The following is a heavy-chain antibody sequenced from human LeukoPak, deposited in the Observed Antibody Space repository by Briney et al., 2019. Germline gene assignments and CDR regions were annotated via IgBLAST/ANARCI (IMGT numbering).Heavy chain of an antibody. D-gene: IGHD6-19*01. J-gene: IGHJ4*02. V-gene: IGHV4-4*07. CDR1: GGSISSYY. CDR3: ARDEGSGWYAY. CDR2: IHTSGST. Sequence: PSETLSLTCTVSGGSISSYYWSWIRQPAGRGLEWIGRIHTSGSTNYNPSLKSRLTMSGDTSKNLFSLRLTSVTAADTAIYYCARDEGSGWYAYWGQGTLVTVSS.